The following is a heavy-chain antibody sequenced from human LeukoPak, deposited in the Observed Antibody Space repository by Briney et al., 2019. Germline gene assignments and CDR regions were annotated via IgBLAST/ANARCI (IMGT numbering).Heavy chain of an antibody. CDR1: GFTFSSYS. D-gene: IGHD3-16*02. V-gene: IGHV3-21*01. Sequence: GGSLRLSCAASGFTFSSYSMNWVRQAPGKGLEWVSSVSSSSSYIYYADSVEGRFTISRDNAKNSLYLQMNSLRAEDTAVYYCARVPESDYVWGSYRPDAFDIWGQGTMVTVSS. J-gene: IGHJ3*02. CDR3: ARVPESDYVWGSYRPDAFDI. CDR2: VSSSSSYI.